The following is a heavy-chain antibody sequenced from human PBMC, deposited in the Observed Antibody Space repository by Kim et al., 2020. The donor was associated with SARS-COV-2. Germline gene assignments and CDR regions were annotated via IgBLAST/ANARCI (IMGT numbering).Heavy chain of an antibody. CDR2: TYYRSKWYN. V-gene: IGHV6-1*01. Sequence: SQTLSLTCAISGDSVSSNSAAWNWIRQSPSRGLEWLGRTYYRSKWYNDYAVSVKSRITINPETSKNQFSLQLNSVTPEDTAVYYCARAGYSGNNEDTAMDLGVGLFDYCGQGTLVTVSP. CDR1: GDSVSSNSAA. CDR3: ARAGYSGNNEDTAMDLGVGLFDY. D-gene: IGHD5-18*01. J-gene: IGHJ4*02.